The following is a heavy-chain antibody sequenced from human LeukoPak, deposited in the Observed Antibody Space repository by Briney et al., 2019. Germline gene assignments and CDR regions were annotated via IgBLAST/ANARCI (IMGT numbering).Heavy chain of an antibody. J-gene: IGHJ4*02. Sequence: PGGSLRLSCAASGFTFSGYEMVWVRQAPGKGLEGVSYISGSGSLRIYADSVKGRFTVSRDDAKNSLSLQMNSLRAEDTAVYFCTRPNLWFGEPTDYWGQGTLVTVSS. V-gene: IGHV3-11*03. CDR3: TRPNLWFGEPTDY. CDR1: GFTFSGYE. CDR2: ISGSGSLR. D-gene: IGHD3-10*01.